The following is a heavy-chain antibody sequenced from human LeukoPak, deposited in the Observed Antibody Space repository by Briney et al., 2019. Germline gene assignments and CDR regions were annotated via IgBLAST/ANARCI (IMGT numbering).Heavy chain of an antibody. CDR1: GDSFSGGDFY. J-gene: IGHJ5*02. Sequence: PSQTLSLTCTVSGDSFSGGDFYWSWLRPPPGKGLEWIGYIYSSGSTHYNPSLKSRFTISVDTSKNQCSLRLSSVTAADTAVYYCARDGSAGNNWFDPGGQGTLVTVSS. CDR3: ARDGSAGNNWFDP. V-gene: IGHV4-30-4*01. D-gene: IGHD6-13*01. CDR2: IYSSGST.